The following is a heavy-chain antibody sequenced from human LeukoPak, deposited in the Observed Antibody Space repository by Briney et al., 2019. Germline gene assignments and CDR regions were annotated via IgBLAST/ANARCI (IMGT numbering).Heavy chain of an antibody. V-gene: IGHV3-11*03. J-gene: IGHJ5*02. CDR1: GFTFSDYY. CDR3: AKSVPSRPNYYDSSGYSP. D-gene: IGHD3-22*01. CDR2: ISSSSSYT. Sequence: GSLRLSCAASGFTFSDYYMSWIRQAPGKGLEWVSYISSSSSYTNYADSVKGRFTISRDNSKNTLYLQMNSLRAEDTAVYYCAKSVPSRPNYYDSSGYSPWGQGTLVTVSS.